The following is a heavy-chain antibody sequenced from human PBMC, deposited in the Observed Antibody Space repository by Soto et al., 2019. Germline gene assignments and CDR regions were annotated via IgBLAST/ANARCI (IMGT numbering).Heavy chain of an antibody. Sequence: LGRAASGLSFTDSDVTRIRQTQEKAMEWVSYFSNSGSTMFYADSVKPRFTISRDNAKNSVYLHMHSLRAEDTAVYYCARDAGSGDHDSGYHHALDYWGHGSLVTAFS. V-gene: IGHV3-11*01. D-gene: IGHD3-22*01. J-gene: IGHJ4*01. CDR2: FSNSGSTM. CDR3: ARDAGSGDHDSGYHHALDY. CDR1: GLSFTDSD.